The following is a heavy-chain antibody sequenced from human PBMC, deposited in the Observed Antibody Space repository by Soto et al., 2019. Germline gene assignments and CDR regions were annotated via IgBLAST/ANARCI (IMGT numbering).Heavy chain of an antibody. CDR3: AKDSWAVAGIAGGAFDF. J-gene: IGHJ3*01. CDR1: GFTFSSYA. Sequence: GGSLRLSCAASGFTFSSYAMSWVRQAPGKGLEWVSAISGSGGSTYYADSVKGRFTISRDNSKNTLYLQMNSLRAEDTAVYYCAKDSWAVAGIAGGAFDFWGQGTMVTVSS. V-gene: IGHV3-23*01. D-gene: IGHD3-10*01. CDR2: ISGSGGST.